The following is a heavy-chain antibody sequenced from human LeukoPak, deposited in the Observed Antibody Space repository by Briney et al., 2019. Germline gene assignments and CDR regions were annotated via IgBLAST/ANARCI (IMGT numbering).Heavy chain of an antibody. V-gene: IGHV3-74*01. D-gene: IGHD3-9*01. CDR1: GFTFSSYS. Sequence: PGGSLRLSCAASGFTFSSYSMNWVRQATGKGLVWVSRINSVGSSTRYADSVKGRFTISRDNTKNTLYLQMNSLRAEDTAVYYCAREGIQGYFDWLLPDYWGQGTLVTVSS. J-gene: IGHJ4*02. CDR3: AREGIQGYFDWLLPDY. CDR2: INSVGSST.